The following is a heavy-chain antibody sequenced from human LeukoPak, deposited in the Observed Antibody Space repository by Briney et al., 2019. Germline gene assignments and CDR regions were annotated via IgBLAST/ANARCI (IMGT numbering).Heavy chain of an antibody. CDR2: ISGSGGST. D-gene: IGHD6-6*01. Sequence: PGGSLRLSCAASGLTFSSYAMSWVRQAPGKGLEWVSAISGSGGSTYYADSVKGRFTISRDNSKNTLKLQMNSLRAEGTAVSYWAKCGESSSSFVYWGQGTLVTVSS. CDR3: AKCGESSSSFVY. J-gene: IGHJ4*02. V-gene: IGHV3-23*01. CDR1: GLTFSSYA.